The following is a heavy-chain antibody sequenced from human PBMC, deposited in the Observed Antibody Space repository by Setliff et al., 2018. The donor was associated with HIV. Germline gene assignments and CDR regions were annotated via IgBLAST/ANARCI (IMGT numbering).Heavy chain of an antibody. J-gene: IGHJ4*02. CDR1: GGSISSYF. Sequence: SETLSLTCTVSGGSISSYFWSWIRQPPGKGLEWIGYIYTNGSTNYNPSLKSRVTISVDTSKNQFSLKLNSVTAADTAVYYCASGREAVAGALHFDYWSQGPLVTVS. D-gene: IGHD6-19*01. CDR2: IYTNGST. V-gene: IGHV4-4*08. CDR3: ASGREAVAGALHFDY.